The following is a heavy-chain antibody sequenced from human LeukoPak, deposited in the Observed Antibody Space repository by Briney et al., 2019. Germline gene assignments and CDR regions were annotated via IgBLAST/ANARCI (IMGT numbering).Heavy chain of an antibody. Sequence: ASVKVSCKASGYTFTSYYMHWVRQAPGQGPEWMGIINPSGGSTSYAQKFQGRVTMTRDMSTSTVYMELSSLRSEDTAVYYCVINYGSGSYLFDYWGQGTLVTVSS. CDR1: GYTFTSYY. V-gene: IGHV1-46*03. D-gene: IGHD3-10*01. CDR3: VINYGSGSYLFDY. CDR2: INPSGGST. J-gene: IGHJ4*02.